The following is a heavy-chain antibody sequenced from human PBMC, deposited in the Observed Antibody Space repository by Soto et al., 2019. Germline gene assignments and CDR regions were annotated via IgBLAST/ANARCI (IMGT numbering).Heavy chain of an antibody. D-gene: IGHD3-22*01. CDR2: IYDGDSS. Sequence: QVQLQESGPGLVKPSETLSLTCTVSGGSISGFYWSWIRQSPGKGLEWIGYIYDGDSSNYNPSLDMRVIISVDTSKNQFYLRLSSVTAADTAVYYCARAYYDTDGYSIDTWGQGTLVTVSS. V-gene: IGHV4-59*01. CDR1: GGSISGFY. J-gene: IGHJ5*02. CDR3: ARAYYDTDGYSIDT.